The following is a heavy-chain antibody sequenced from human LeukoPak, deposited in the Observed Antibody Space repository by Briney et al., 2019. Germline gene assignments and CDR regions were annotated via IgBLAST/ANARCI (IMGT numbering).Heavy chain of an antibody. CDR1: GLTFNNYA. CDR2: ISKSGDNT. V-gene: IGHV3-23*01. CDR3: ATSWGPDTSAFRWGRDGMDV. D-gene: IGHD3-16*01. Sequence: TGGSLRLSCAVSGLTFNNYAMSGVREARGKGREWVSAISKSGDNTDYAASAKRRFTIYRDNSKNTQYLQMNSLRAEDPAVYYCATSWGPDTSAFRWGRDGMDVWGQGTTVIVS. J-gene: IGHJ6*02.